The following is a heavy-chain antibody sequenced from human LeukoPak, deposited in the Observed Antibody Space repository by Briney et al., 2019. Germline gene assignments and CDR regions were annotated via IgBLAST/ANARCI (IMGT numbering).Heavy chain of an antibody. CDR1: GFTSSSYS. Sequence: PGGSLRLSCAASGFTSSSYSMNWVRQAPGKGLEWVSSISSSSSYIHYADSVKGRFTISRDNAKNSLYLQMNSLRAEDTAVDYCARENVVVPAAAMDLYYYYYYMDVWGKGTTVTVFS. CDR2: ISSSSSYI. D-gene: IGHD2-2*01. CDR3: ARENVVVPAAAMDLYYYYYYMDV. V-gene: IGHV3-21*01. J-gene: IGHJ6*03.